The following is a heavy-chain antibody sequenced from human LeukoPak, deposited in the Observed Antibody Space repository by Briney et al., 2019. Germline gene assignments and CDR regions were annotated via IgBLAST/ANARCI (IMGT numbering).Heavy chain of an antibody. D-gene: IGHD1-7*01. CDR1: GYTFTSYG. CDR2: ISAYNGNT. V-gene: IGHV1-18*01. CDR3: ARDLNRNYPKDYFDY. J-gene: IGHJ4*02. Sequence: ASVKVSCKASGYTFTSYGISWVRQAPGQGLEWMGWISAYNGNTNYAQKLQGRVTMTTDTSTSTAYMELRSLRSDDTAVYYCARDLNRNYPKDYFDYWGQGTLVTVSS.